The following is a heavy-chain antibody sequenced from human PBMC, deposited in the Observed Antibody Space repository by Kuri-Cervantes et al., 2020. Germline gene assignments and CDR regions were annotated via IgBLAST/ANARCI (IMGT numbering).Heavy chain of an antibody. CDR3: AREKCSGGSCYSGAFDI. CDR2: IWYDGSNK. J-gene: IGHJ3*02. Sequence: GGSLRLSCAASGFTFSSYGMHWVRQAPGKGLEWVAVIWYDGSNKYYADSVKGRFTISRGNSKNTLYLQMNSLRAEDTAVYYCAREKCSGGSCYSGAFDIWGQGTMVTVSS. CDR1: GFTFSSYG. V-gene: IGHV3-33*01. D-gene: IGHD2-15*01.